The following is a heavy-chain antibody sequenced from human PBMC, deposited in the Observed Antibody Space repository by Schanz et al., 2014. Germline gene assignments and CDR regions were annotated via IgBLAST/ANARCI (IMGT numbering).Heavy chain of an antibody. J-gene: IGHJ6*02. D-gene: IGHD3-10*01. V-gene: IGHV3-33*01. CDR2: IWYDGSNK. CDR1: GFTFSSYG. Sequence: QVQLVESGGGVVQPGASLRLSCAASGFTFSSYGMHWVRQAPGKGLEWVAFIWYDGSNKYYADSVKGRFTISRDNAKNSLYLQMISLRAEDTAVYYCARDFDDRRGYGSGYCLVDCMDVWGQGTTVTVSS. CDR3: ARDFDDRRGYGSGYCLVDCMDV.